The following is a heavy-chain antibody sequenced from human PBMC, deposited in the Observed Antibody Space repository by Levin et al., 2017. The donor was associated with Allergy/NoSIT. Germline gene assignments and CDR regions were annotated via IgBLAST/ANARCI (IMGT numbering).Heavy chain of an antibody. D-gene: IGHD6-19*01. Sequence: GGSLRLSCAASGFTFSSYAMSWVRQAPGKGLEWVSAISGSGGSTYYADSVKGRFTISRDNSKNTLYLQMNSLRAEDTAVYYCAKGQVSVAGLKRCNWFDPWGQGTLVTVSS. CDR2: ISGSGGST. V-gene: IGHV3-23*01. CDR3: AKGQVSVAGLKRCNWFDP. J-gene: IGHJ5*02. CDR1: GFTFSSYA.